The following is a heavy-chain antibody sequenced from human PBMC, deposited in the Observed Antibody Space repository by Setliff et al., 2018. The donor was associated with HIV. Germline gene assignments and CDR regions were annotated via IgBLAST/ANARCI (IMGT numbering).Heavy chain of an antibody. V-gene: IGHV1-46*01. CDR3: ARAATPSVYFDY. CDR2: INPSGGST. CDR1: GYTFTSYY. J-gene: IGHJ4*02. Sequence: ASVKVSCKASGYTFTSYYMHWVRQAPGQGLEWMGIINPSGGSTSYAQKFQGRVTMTRNTSTRPVNMELSSLRSGDTAVDYLARAATPSVYFDYWGQGTLVT.